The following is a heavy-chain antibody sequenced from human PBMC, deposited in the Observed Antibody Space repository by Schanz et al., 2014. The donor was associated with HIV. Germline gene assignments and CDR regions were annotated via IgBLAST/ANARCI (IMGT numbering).Heavy chain of an antibody. V-gene: IGHV3-33*06. J-gene: IGHJ6*02. CDR2: IWYDGTNK. D-gene: IGHD6-6*01. CDR1: GFTFSSYG. CDR3: ANTEFPYSSSSDYYYGMDV. Sequence: QVQLVESGGSVVQPGRSLRLSCAASGFTFSSYGMHWVRQAPGKGLEWVAVIWYDGTNKYYADSVKGRFTISRDNSKKTLYLQMNSLRAEDTAVYYCANTEFPYSSSSDYYYGMDVWGQGTTVTVSS.